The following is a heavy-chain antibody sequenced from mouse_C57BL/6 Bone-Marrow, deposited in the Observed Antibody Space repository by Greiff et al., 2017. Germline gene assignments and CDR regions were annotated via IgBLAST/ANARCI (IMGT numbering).Heavy chain of an antibody. J-gene: IGHJ2*01. CDR2: INPGSGGT. V-gene: IGHV1-54*01. D-gene: IGHD2-4*01. CDR3: ARLIYYDYDYFDY. CDR1: GYAFTNYL. Sequence: QVQLKESGAELVRPGTSVKVSCKASGYAFTNYLIEWVKQRPGQGLEWIGVINPGSGGTNYNEKFKGKATLTADKSSSTAYMQLSSLTSEDSAVYFVARLIYYDYDYFDYWGQGTTLTVSS.